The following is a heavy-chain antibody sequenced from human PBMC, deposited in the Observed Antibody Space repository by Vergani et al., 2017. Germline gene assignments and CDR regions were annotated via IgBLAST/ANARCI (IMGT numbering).Heavy chain of an antibody. Sequence: QMQLQESGPGLVKPSETLSLTCTVSGVSIGSNSYYWGWIRQPPGKGLEWIGYIYYSGSTNYNPSLKSRVTISVDTSKNQFSLKLSSVTAADTAVYYCATDRQKNYFYFYMDVWGKGTTVTVSS. J-gene: IGHJ6*03. CDR2: IYYSGST. V-gene: IGHV4-61*05. CDR3: ATDRQKNYFYFYMDV. CDR1: GVSIGSNSYY.